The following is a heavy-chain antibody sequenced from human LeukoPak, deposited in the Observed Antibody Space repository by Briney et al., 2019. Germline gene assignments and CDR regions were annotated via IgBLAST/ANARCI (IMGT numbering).Heavy chain of an antibody. V-gene: IGHV3-23*01. J-gene: IGHJ4*02. CDR3: AKFRGSERTVIDC. D-gene: IGHD1-1*01. CDR2: ISGGGGRT. Sequence: GGSLRLSCAASGFTFSSYAMSWVRQAPGKGLEWVSTISGGGGRTWYADSVKGRLTISRDNSKNTVEVQLNSLRAEDTAVYYCAKFRGSERTVIDCWGQGILVTVSS. CDR1: GFTFSSYA.